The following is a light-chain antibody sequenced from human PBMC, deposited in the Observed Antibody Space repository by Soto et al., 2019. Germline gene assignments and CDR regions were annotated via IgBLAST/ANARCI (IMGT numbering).Light chain of an antibody. CDR3: SSFTSSSSYV. J-gene: IGLJ6*01. CDR1: SSDVGSYNS. Sequence: QSVLAQPASVSGSPGQSITISCTGTSSDVGSYNSVSWYQQYPGKAPTLMIHDVSNRPSGVSNRFSGSKSGNTASLTISGHQDEDEADYYCSSFTSSSSYVFGSGTKLTVL. CDR2: DVS. V-gene: IGLV2-14*03.